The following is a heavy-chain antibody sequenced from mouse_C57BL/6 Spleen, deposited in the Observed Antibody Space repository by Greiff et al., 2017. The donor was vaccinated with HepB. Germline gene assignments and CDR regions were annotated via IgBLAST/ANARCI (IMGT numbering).Heavy chain of an antibody. J-gene: IGHJ2*01. CDR1: GYTFTSYG. Sequence: QVQLKQSGAELARPGASVKLSCKASGYTFTSYGISWVKQRTGQGLEWIGEIYPRSGNTYYNEKFKGKATLTADKSSSTAYMELRSLTSEDSAVYFCARGLITTVKRYYFDYWGQGTTLTVSS. V-gene: IGHV1-81*01. CDR3: ARGLITTVKRYYFDY. CDR2: IYPRSGNT. D-gene: IGHD1-1*01.